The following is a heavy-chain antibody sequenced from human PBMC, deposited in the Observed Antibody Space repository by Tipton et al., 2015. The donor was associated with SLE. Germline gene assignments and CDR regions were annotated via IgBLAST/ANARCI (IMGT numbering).Heavy chain of an antibody. CDR2: IYYSGST. CDR3: VIAAGRVDY. Sequence: TLSLTCTVSGCSISSSIYYWGWIRQPPGKGMEWIGSIYYSGSTSYNPSLKSRVTISVDTSKNQFSLKLSSVSAADTAVYYCVIAAGRVDYWGQGTLVTVSS. V-gene: IGHV4-39*07. D-gene: IGHD6-13*01. J-gene: IGHJ4*02. CDR1: GCSISSSIYY.